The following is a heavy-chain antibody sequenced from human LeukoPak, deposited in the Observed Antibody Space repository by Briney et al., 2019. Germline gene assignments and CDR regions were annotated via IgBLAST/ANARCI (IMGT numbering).Heavy chain of an antibody. Sequence: GGSLRFSCAASGFTFSNYWMSWVRQAPGKGLEWVANIKQDGSEQYYVDSVKGRFTISRDNAASALYLQMNSLRAEDTAVYYCARGGGDFWSAYYSGYYFDYWGQGTLVTVSS. D-gene: IGHD3-3*01. CDR2: IKQDGSEQ. J-gene: IGHJ4*02. CDR3: ARGGGDFWSAYYSGYYFDY. V-gene: IGHV3-7*01. CDR1: GFTFSNYW.